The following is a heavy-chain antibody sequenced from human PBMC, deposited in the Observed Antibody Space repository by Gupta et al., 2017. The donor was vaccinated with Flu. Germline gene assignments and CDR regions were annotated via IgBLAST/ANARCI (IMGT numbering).Heavy chain of an antibody. J-gene: IGHJ4*02. CDR3: ARSYGYSSGWTDPFDY. D-gene: IGHD6-19*01. V-gene: IGHV1-69*06. CDR1: GGTVSSYA. CDR2: IIPIFGTA. Sequence: QVQLVQSGAEVKKSGSSVKVSCKASGGTVSSYAISGVRQAPGQGLEWMGGIIPIFGTANYAQKFQGRVTITSDKSTSTAYMELSSLRSEDTAVYDCARSYGYSSGWTDPFDYWGQGTRVTVSA.